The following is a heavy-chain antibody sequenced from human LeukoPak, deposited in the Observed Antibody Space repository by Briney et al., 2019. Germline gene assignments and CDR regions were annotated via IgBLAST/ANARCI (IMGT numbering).Heavy chain of an antibody. CDR2: ITSRGDT. Sequence: PGGTLRLSCTASGFTFTNYGMNWVRQAPGKGLEWVSGITSRGDTYYAASVKGRFTISRDNSKNTLYLQMNSLRADDTALYYCVRGSSTVDYWGQGTLVTVSS. CDR1: GFTFTNYG. V-gene: IGHV3-23*01. D-gene: IGHD4-17*01. CDR3: VRGSSTVDY. J-gene: IGHJ4*02.